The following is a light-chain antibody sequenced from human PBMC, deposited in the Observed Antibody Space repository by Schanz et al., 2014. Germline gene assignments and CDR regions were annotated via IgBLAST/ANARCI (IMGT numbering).Light chain of an antibody. V-gene: IGKV4-1*01. CDR3: QQYGSSPLT. CDR2: WAS. J-gene: IGKJ4*01. Sequence: DIVMTQSPDSLAVSLGERATINCKSNQSLLYNSKNKNYLAWYQQKPGQPPKLLFYWASTRESGVPDRFTGSGSGTDFTLTISRLEPGDFAVYYCQQYGSSPLTFGGGTKVEIK. CDR1: QSLLYNSKNKNY.